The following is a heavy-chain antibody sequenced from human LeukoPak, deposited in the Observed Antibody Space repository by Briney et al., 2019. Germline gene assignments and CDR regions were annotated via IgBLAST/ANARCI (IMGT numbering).Heavy chain of an antibody. CDR1: GLTFDDYA. Sequence: GGSLRLSCAASGLTFDDYAMHWVRQAPGKGLEWVSGISWNSGTIAYADSVKGRFTVSRDNAKNSLYLQMNSLRAEDTAVYYCARVGIAVAGTLDYWGQGTLVTVSS. CDR3: ARVGIAVAGTLDY. V-gene: IGHV3-9*01. J-gene: IGHJ4*02. D-gene: IGHD6-19*01. CDR2: ISWNSGTI.